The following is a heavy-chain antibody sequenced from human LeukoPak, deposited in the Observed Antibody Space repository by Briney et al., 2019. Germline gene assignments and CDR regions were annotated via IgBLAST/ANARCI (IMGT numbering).Heavy chain of an antibody. J-gene: IGHJ4*02. CDR2: IYHSGST. V-gene: IGHV4-39*07. CDR3: ARRWDCTNGVCYTKFDY. CDR1: GGSISSSGYY. D-gene: IGHD2-8*01. Sequence: SETLSLTCTVSGGSISSSGYYWGWIRQPPGKGLEWIGEIYHSGSTNYNPSLKSRVTISVDKSKNQFSLKLSSVTAADTAVYYCARRWDCTNGVCYTKFDYWGQGTLVTVSS.